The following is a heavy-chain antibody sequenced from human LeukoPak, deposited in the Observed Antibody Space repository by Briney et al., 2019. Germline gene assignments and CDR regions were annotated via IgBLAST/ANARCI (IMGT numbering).Heavy chain of an antibody. J-gene: IGHJ5*02. CDR1: GGSISSYY. CDR3: ARMHRHYDILTGYYRNWFDP. CDR2: IYYSGST. D-gene: IGHD3-9*01. V-gene: IGHV4-59*01. Sequence: SETLSLTCTVSGGSISSYYWSWIRQPPGKGLEWIGYIYYSGSTNYNPSLKSRVTISVDTSKNQFSLKLSSVTAADTAVYYCARMHRHYDILTGYYRNWFDPWGQGTLVTVSP.